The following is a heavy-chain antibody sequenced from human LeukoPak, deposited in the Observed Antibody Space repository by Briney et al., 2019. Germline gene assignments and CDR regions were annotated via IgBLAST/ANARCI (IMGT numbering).Heavy chain of an antibody. CDR1: GFTFSSYS. D-gene: IGHD5/OR15-5a*01. CDR3: TSDASTSWRSDY. CDR2: ISSGSSYI. J-gene: IGHJ4*02. Sequence: GRSLRLSCAASGFTFSSYSMNWVRQAPGKGLEWVSSISSGSSYIYYADSVKGRFTTSRDNAKNSLFLQMNSLRAEDTAVYYCTSDASTSWRSDYWGQGTLVTVSS. V-gene: IGHV3-21*01.